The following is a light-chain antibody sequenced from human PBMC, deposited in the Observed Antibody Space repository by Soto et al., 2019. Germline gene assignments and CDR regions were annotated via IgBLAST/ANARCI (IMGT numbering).Light chain of an antibody. CDR3: QQYQTYST. Sequence: DIQMTQSPSTLSASVGDRVTITCRASQSIDVWLAWYQQKPGKAPNLLIYKASSLESGVPSRFSGSGSGTEFTLTISSLQPDDFATYYCQQYQTYSTFGQGTRLEIK. V-gene: IGKV1-5*03. J-gene: IGKJ5*01. CDR1: QSIDVW. CDR2: KAS.